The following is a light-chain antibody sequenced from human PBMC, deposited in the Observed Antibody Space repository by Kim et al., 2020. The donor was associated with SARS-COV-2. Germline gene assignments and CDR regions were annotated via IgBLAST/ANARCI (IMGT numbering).Light chain of an antibody. J-gene: IGKJ2*01. CDR2: GAS. Sequence: DIQMTQSPSSLSASVGDRVTITCRASQSIITYLKWYQQKPGKAPKLLIYGASNLPSGVPSRFSGSGSGKDFTLTSSTLQPEDLGTYYCQQGYSTLGQGPKLE. CDR3: QQGYST. CDR1: QSIITY. V-gene: IGKV1-39*01.